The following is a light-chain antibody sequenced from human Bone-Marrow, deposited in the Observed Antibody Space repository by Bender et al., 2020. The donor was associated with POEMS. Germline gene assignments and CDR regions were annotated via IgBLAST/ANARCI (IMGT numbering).Light chain of an antibody. Sequence: QPVLTQPPSSSGTPGQRVTIPCSGGSSNIGAHAVNWYQHLPGTAPQLLIYSSHRRPSEVPDRFSGYRSGTSASLAISGLQSEDDADYYCAIWDDSLNGWVFGGGTKLTVL. J-gene: IGLJ3*02. CDR2: SSH. V-gene: IGLV1-44*01. CDR3: AIWDDSLNGWV. CDR1: SSNIGAHA.